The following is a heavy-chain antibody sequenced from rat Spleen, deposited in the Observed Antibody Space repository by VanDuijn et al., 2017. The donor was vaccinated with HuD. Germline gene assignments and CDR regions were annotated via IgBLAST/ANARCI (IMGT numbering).Heavy chain of an antibody. Sequence: EVQLVESDGGLVQPGRSLKLSCAASGFTFSDYYMAWVRQAPTKGLEWVTTISSDGGRNFYRDSVKGRFTISRDNAKSSLYLPMDSLRSEDTATYYCTRDIDTTGAGYWGQGVMVTVSS. CDR3: TRDIDTTGAGY. D-gene: IGHD1-6*01. V-gene: IGHV5-20*01. CDR2: ISSDGGRN. CDR1: GFTFSDYY. J-gene: IGHJ2*01.